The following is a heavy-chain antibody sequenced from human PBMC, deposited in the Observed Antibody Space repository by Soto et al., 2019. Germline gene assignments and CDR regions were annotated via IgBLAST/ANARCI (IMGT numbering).Heavy chain of an antibody. CDR3: ARSEATGLDY. Sequence: SETLSVTWTVAGGSISSGDRCWSWVRQSPGKGLEWIGEAHHSGRTNYNPSLKSRVTISVDKSKNHFSLKLSSVTAADTAVYYCARSEATGLDYWGQGTLVTVSS. D-gene: IGHD1-26*01. CDR2: AHHSGRT. CDR1: GGSISSGDRC. J-gene: IGHJ4*02. V-gene: IGHV4-4*02.